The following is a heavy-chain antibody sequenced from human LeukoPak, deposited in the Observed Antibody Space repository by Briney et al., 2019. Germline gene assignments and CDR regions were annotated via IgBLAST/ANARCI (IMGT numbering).Heavy chain of an antibody. CDR3: ARAHPYDSSGYPFDY. V-gene: IGHV3-23*01. CDR2: ISGSGGST. D-gene: IGHD3-22*01. J-gene: IGHJ4*02. CDR1: GFTFSSYA. Sequence: PGGSLRLSCAASGFTFSSYAMSWVRQAPGKGLEWVSAISGSGGSTYYADSVKGRFTISRDNAKNSLYLQMNSLSAEDTAVYYCARAHPYDSSGYPFDYWGQGTLVTVSS.